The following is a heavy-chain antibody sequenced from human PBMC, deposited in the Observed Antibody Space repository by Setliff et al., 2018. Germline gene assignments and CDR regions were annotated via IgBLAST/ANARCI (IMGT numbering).Heavy chain of an antibody. J-gene: IGHJ4*02. V-gene: IGHV4-38-2*02. CDR2: IGHTGSI. D-gene: IGHD2-21*02. CDR3: ARDLGHGGDSDY. Sequence: KPSETLSLTCTVSGYSISSGYIWGWIRQPPGKGLEWVGNIGHTGSINYNPSLKSRPTISRDTSKNQVSLKLNSVTATDTAVYYCARDLGHGGDSDYWGQGILVTVSS. CDR1: GYSISSGYI.